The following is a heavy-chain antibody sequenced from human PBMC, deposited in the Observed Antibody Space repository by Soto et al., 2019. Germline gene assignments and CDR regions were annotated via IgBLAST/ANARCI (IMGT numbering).Heavy chain of an antibody. CDR3: ARQDQGVVVPANNCYAFSCGMAV. Sequence: SVPGAWPGSGCSFSIYAIVWVRHAPAQGLEWMGWIIPIFGTANYAQKFQGRVTITADESASTAYMGLSSLRSEDTAVYYCARQDQGVVVPANNCYAFSCGMAVWGQGTTVTGSS. V-gene: IGHV1-69*01. CDR2: IIPIFGTA. D-gene: IGHD2-2*01. CDR1: GCSFSIYA. J-gene: IGHJ6*02.